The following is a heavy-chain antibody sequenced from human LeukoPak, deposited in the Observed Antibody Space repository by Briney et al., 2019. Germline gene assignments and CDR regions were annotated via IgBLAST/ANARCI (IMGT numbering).Heavy chain of an antibody. CDR3: ARHGADAVLVPSGSIVY. CDR1: GGSFSGYY. J-gene: IGHJ4*02. CDR2: IYYSGST. D-gene: IGHD4/OR15-4a*01. V-gene: IGHV4-34*01. Sequence: KPSETLSLTCAVYGGSFSGYYWSWIRQPPGKGLEWIGSIYYSGSTYYNPSLKSRVTISVDTSKNQFSLKLSSVTAADTAVYYCARHGADAVLVPSGSIVYWGQGTLVTVSS.